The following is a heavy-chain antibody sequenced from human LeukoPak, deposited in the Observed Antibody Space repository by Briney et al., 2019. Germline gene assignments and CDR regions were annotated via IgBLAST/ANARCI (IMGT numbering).Heavy chain of an antibody. CDR1: GYTFTSYD. CDR2: KNPNSGNT. J-gene: IGHJ4*02. CDR3: ARGGGLYSSSWYLPD. V-gene: IGHV1-8*01. Sequence: ASVKVSCKASGYTFTSYDINWVRQATGQGLEWVVWKNPNSGNTGYAQKFQSRVTMTRSTSTSTAYMELCSLISEDTAVYYWARGGGLYSSSWYLPDWGQGTLVTVSS. D-gene: IGHD6-13*01.